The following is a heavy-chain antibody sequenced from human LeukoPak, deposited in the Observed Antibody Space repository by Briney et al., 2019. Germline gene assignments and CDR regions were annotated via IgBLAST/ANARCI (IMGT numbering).Heavy chain of an antibody. D-gene: IGHD3-16*01. V-gene: IGHV3-74*01. CDR3: HPLAFVNN. CDR2: IKDDGSTT. CDR1: GFSFRGHF. J-gene: IGHJ4*02. Sequence: GGSLRLSCAVSGFSFRGHFMHWVRQAPGKGLVWVALIKDDGSTTNYADSVKGRSTAPRDAAKNTICLQMMSLTAEDTAVYYCHPLAFVNNWGQGTLVTVSS.